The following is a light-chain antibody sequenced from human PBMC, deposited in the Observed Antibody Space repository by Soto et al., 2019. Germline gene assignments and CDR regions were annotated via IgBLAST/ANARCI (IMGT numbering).Light chain of an antibody. Sequence: QSVLTQPPSASGSPGQSVTISCTGTTNDIGVYDFVSWYQHHPGKAPRLIIYEVVQRPSGVPDRFSGSKSGNTASLTVSGLQAADEDDYFCKSYAGSNTYVFGSGTKVTGL. V-gene: IGLV2-8*01. J-gene: IGLJ1*01. CDR1: TNDIGVYDF. CDR3: KSYAGSNTYV. CDR2: EVV.